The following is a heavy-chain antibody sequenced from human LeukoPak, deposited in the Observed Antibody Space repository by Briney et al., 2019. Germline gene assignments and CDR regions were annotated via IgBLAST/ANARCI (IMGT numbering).Heavy chain of an antibody. CDR3: ARDEGITPYYYYMDV. CDR2: IYYSGST. D-gene: IGHD3-10*01. J-gene: IGHJ6*03. CDR1: GGSISSYY. V-gene: IGHV4-59*01. Sequence: PSETLSLTCTDSGGSISSYYWSWIRQPPGKGLEWIGYIYYSGSTNYNPSLKSRVTISVDTSKNQFSLKLSSVTAADTAVYYCARDEGITPYYYYMDVWGKGTTVTVSS.